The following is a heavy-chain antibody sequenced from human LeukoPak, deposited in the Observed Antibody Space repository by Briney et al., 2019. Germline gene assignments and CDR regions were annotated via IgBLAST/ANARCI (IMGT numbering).Heavy chain of an antibody. V-gene: IGHV1-69*13. Sequence: SVKVSCKASGGTFSSYAISWVRQAPGQGLEWMGGIIPIFGTANYAQKFQGRVTITADESTSTAYMELSSLRSEDTAVYYCARDSSYYYDSSGYSPLYYYYYYMDVWGKGTTVTISS. D-gene: IGHD3-22*01. J-gene: IGHJ6*03. CDR1: GGTFSSYA. CDR3: ARDSSYYYDSSGYSPLYYYYYYMDV. CDR2: IIPIFGTA.